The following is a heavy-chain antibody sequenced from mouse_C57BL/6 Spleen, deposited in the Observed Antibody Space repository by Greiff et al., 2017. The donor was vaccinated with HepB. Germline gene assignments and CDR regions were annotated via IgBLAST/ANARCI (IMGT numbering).Heavy chain of an antibody. CDR3: ARGDTTVGGY. D-gene: IGHD1-1*01. CDR2: IHPNSGST. CDR1: GYTFTSYW. Sequence: QVQLQQPGAELVKPGASVKLSCKASGYTFTSYWMHWVKQRPGQGLEWIGMIHPNSGSTNYNEKLKSKATLTVDKSSSTAYMQLSSLTSEDSAVYYCARGDTTVGGYWGQGTTLTVSS. V-gene: IGHV1-64*01. J-gene: IGHJ2*01.